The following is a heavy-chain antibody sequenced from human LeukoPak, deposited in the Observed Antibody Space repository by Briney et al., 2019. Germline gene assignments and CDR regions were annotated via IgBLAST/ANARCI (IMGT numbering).Heavy chain of an antibody. CDR2: ISIDGSRT. J-gene: IGHJ6*02. V-gene: IGHV3-74*01. CDR3: ARDMWYYYGSGTDYYGMDV. CDR1: GFPLSSHW. D-gene: IGHD3-10*01. Sequence: GGSLRLSCAASGFPLSSHWMHWVRQAPGKGLVWVARISIDGSRTTYADPVRGRFTISRDNAKNMLYFQMNSLRAEDTAVYYCARDMWYYYGSGTDYYGMDVWGQGTTVTVSS.